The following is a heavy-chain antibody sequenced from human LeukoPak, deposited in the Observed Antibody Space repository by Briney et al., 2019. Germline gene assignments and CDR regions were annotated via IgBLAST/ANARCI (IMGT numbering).Heavy chain of an antibody. CDR1: GFTFSSYA. D-gene: IGHD6-19*01. CDR2: ISGSGGST. J-gene: IGHJ5*02. Sequence: GGSLRLSCAASGFTFSSYAMSWVRQAPGKGLEWVSAISGSGGSTYYADSVKGRFTISRDNSKNTLYLQMDSLRAEDTAVYYCAKEPIAVAGAVNWFDPWGQGTLVTVSS. V-gene: IGHV3-23*01. CDR3: AKEPIAVAGAVNWFDP.